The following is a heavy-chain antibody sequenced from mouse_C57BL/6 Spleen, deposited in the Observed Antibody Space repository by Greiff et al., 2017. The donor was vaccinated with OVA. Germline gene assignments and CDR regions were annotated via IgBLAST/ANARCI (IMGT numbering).Heavy chain of an antibody. CDR3: ARGYYEGYYFDY. Sequence: VQLQQSGAELVMPGASVKLSCKASGYTFTSYWMHWVKQRPGQGLEWIGEIDPSDSYTNYNQKFKGKSTLTVDKSSSTAYMQLSSLTSEDSAVYYCARGYYEGYYFDYWGQGTTLTVSS. D-gene: IGHD1-1*01. CDR1: GYTFTSYW. J-gene: IGHJ2*01. V-gene: IGHV1-69*01. CDR2: IDPSDSYT.